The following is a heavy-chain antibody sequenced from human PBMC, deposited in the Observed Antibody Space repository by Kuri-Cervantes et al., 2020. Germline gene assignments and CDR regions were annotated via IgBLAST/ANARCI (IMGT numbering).Heavy chain of an antibody. CDR3: ARGGASSKWFDS. V-gene: IGHV4-61*03. J-gene: IGHJ5*01. Sequence: ESLKISCAVSGGSISSGGYSWSWIRQPPGKGLEWIGFIHSTGSTNYNPSLRSRVTLSLDKSKNNFSLTLNSVTAADTAIYYCARGGASSKWFDSWGQGILVTVSS. D-gene: IGHD4/OR15-4a*01. CDR2: IHSTGST. CDR1: GGSISSGGYS.